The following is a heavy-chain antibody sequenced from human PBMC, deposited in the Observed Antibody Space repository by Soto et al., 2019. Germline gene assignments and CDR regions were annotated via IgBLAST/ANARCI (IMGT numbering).Heavy chain of an antibody. Sequence: GGSLRLSCAASGFTFSSYGMHWVRQAPGKGLEWVAVIWYDGSNKYYADSVKGRFTISRDNSKNTLYLQMNSLRAEDTAVYYCARDDSDSSGYSLDYWGQGTLVTVSS. CDR3: ARDDSDSSGYSLDY. J-gene: IGHJ4*02. CDR2: IWYDGSNK. D-gene: IGHD3-22*01. CDR1: GFTFSSYG. V-gene: IGHV3-33*01.